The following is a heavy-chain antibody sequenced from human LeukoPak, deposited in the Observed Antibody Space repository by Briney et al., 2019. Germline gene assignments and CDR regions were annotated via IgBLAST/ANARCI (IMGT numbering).Heavy chain of an antibody. CDR2: ISADGTT. J-gene: IGHJ6*02. Sequence: GGSLRLSCTAAGFNFDKYAMHWVRQRPGKGLEWVAVISADGTTDHADSVKGRFTVSRDNSKESLFLQMSSLRDEDTALYYCATWAFYHGLDVWGQGTTVTVSS. V-gene: IGHV3-43*02. CDR3: ATWAFYHGLDV. D-gene: IGHD1-26*01. CDR1: GFNFDKYA.